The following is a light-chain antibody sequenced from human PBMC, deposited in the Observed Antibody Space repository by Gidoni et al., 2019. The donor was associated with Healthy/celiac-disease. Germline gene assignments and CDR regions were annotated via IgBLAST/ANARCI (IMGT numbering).Light chain of an antibody. CDR3: SSYAGRNNVI. CDR2: DVT. V-gene: IGLV2-8*01. J-gene: IGLJ2*01. Sequence: QTALTQPPSASGSPGQAVTISGTGTSSDVGNYNYVSWYQQHPGKAPKLMIYDVTKRPSGVPDRFSGSKSGNTASLTVSGLQAEDEADYYCSSYAGRNNVIFGGGTKLTV. CDR1: SSDVGNYNY.